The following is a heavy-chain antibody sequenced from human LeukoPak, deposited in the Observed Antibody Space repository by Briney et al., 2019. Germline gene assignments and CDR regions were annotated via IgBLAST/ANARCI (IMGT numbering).Heavy chain of an antibody. J-gene: IGHJ4*02. CDR2: ISSSGSTI. CDR3: AGLVGMDY. CDR1: GFTLSHYE. D-gene: IGHD2-2*01. Sequence: GGSLRLSRAASGFTLSHYEMNWVRQAPGKGLEWVSYISSSGSTIYYADSVKGRFTISRDNAKNSLYLQMNSLRAEDTALYYCAGLVGMDYWGQGILVTVSS. V-gene: IGHV3-48*03.